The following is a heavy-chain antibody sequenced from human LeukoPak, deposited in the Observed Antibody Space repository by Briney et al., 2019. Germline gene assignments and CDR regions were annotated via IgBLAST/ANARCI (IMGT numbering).Heavy chain of an antibody. D-gene: IGHD2-2*03. CDR3: AIDMDIVVVPAAMGFDY. Sequence: PGGSLRLSCAASGFPFSSYSMNWVRQAPGKGLEWVSSISSSSSYIYYADSVKGRFTISRDNAKNSLYLQMNSLRAEDTAVYYCAIDMDIVVVPAAMGFDYWGQGTLVTVSS. CDR2: ISSSSSYI. CDR1: GFPFSSYS. V-gene: IGHV3-21*01. J-gene: IGHJ4*02.